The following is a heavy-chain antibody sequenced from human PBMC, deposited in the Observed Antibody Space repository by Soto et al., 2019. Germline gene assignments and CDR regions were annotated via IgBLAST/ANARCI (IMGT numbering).Heavy chain of an antibody. V-gene: IGHV4-31*03. D-gene: IGHD3-3*01. J-gene: IGHJ5*02. CDR2: IYYSGST. CDR1: GGSISSGGYY. Sequence: PSETLSLTCTVSGGSISSGGYYWSWIRQHPGKGLEWIGYIYYSGSTYYNPSLKSRVTISVDTSKNQFSLKLSSVTAADTAVYYCARSTDDFWSGYYWFDPWGQGTLVTVSS. CDR3: ARSTDDFWSGYYWFDP.